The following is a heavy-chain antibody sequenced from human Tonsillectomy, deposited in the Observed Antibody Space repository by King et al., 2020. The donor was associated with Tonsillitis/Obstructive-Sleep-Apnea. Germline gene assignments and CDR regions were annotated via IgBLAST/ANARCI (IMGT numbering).Heavy chain of an antibody. J-gene: IGHJ4*02. CDR1: GYSFTSYW. CDR3: ARAQWGLLRLDY. Sequence: QLVQSGAEVKKPGESLKISCKGSGYSFTSYWIGWVPHMPEKGLECMGLIYPGDSDTRYSPSFQGQVTISADKSISTAYLQWSSLKAADTAMYYCARAQWGLLRLDYWGQGTLVTVSS. CDR2: IYPGDSDT. D-gene: IGHD1-26*01. V-gene: IGHV5-51*01.